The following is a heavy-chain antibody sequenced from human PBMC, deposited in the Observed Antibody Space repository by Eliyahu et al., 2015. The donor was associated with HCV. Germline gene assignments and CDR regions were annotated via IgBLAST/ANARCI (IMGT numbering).Heavy chain of an antibody. V-gene: IGHV4-39*07. J-gene: IGHJ4*02. D-gene: IGHD5-18*01. CDR2: IHYSGSP. CDR1: VGXXXPXTSY. CDR3: ASRLASSGYSYAV. Sequence: HLQLQESGPGLVKPSETLSXTCAVSVGXXXPXTSYWGWXRQPPGKGLEWIGDIHYSGSPNYNPSLMSRVTISVDVSKNQFSLELSSVTAADTAVYYCASRLASSGYSYAVWGQGVLVTVSS.